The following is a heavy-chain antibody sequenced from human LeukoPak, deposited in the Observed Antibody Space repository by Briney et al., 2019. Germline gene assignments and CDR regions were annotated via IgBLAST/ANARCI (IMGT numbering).Heavy chain of an antibody. Sequence: SETLSLTCSVTAASINYNYWTWVRQPPGKALEWIGYIFYSGSTSYNPSLKSRVAMSIDSSTKQFSLKLSSVTAADTAVYYCARVKIGDSDAFDIWGPGTRVTVSS. D-gene: IGHD4-17*01. CDR1: AASINYNY. V-gene: IGHV4-59*01. J-gene: IGHJ3*02. CDR2: IFYSGST. CDR3: ARVKIGDSDAFDI.